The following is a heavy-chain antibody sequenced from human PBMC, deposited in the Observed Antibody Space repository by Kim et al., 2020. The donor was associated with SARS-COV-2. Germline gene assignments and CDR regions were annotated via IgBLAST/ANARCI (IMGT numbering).Heavy chain of an antibody. J-gene: IGHJ4*02. CDR3: AGGCRDYGDYVFY. Sequence: YADSVQGRFTISRDNAKNSLYLQMSSLRAEDTAVYYCAGGCRDYGDYVFYWGQGTLVTVSS. D-gene: IGHD4-17*01. V-gene: IGHV3-11*06.